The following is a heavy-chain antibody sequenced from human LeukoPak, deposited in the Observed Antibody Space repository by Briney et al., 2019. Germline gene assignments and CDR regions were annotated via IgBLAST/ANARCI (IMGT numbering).Heavy chain of an antibody. CDR2: INPNGGGT. D-gene: IGHD3/OR15-3a*01. CDR1: GYTFTGYY. V-gene: IGHV1-2*02. Sequence: ASVKVSCKAFGYTFTGYYMHWVRQAPGQGLEWMGWINPNGGGTNYAQKFQGRVTMTRDTSISTAYMELSRLRSDDTAVYYCARGGLVRRYYYYMDVWGKGTTVTISS. J-gene: IGHJ6*03. CDR3: ARGGLVRRYYYYMDV.